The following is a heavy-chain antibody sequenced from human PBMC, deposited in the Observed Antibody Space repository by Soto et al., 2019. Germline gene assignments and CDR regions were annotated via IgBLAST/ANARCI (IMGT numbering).Heavy chain of an antibody. CDR1: GGSVSSGSYY. CDR3: ARIPLTNGVVVVATLGGYYYGMDV. Sequence: QVQLQESGPGLVKPSETLSLTCTVSGGSVSSGSYYWSWIRQPPGKGLEWIGYIYYSGSTNYNPSLKSRVTLSVDTSKNQFSLKLSSATASDTAVYYCARIPLTNGVVVVATLGGYYYGMDVWGQGTTVTVSS. V-gene: IGHV4-61*01. D-gene: IGHD2-15*01. J-gene: IGHJ6*02. CDR2: IYYSGST.